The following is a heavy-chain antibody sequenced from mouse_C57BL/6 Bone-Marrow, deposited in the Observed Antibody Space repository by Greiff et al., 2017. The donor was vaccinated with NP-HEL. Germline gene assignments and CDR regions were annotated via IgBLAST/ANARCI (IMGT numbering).Heavy chain of an antibody. D-gene: IGHD1-1*01. J-gene: IGHJ1*03. V-gene: IGHV1-81*01. Sequence: VQLQQSGAELARPGASVKLSCKASGYTFTSYGISWVKQRTGQGLEWIGEIYPRSGNTYYNEKFKGKATLTADKSSSTAYMELRSLTSEDSAVYFCASPYYGSSYWYFDVWGTGTTVTVSS. CDR3: ASPYYGSSYWYFDV. CDR1: GYTFTSYG. CDR2: IYPRSGNT.